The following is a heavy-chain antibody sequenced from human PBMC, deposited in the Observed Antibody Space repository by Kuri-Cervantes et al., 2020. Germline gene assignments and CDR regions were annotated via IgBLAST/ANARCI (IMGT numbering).Heavy chain of an antibody. CDR1: GYTFTGYY. Sequence: ASVKVSCKASGYTFTGYYMHWVRQAPGQGLEWMGWINPNSGGTNYAQKFQGRVTMTRDTSISTAYMELSRLRSDDTAVYYCARYGGPSGYYYYYYGMDVWGQGTMVTVAS. CDR3: ARYGGPSGYYYYYYGMDV. V-gene: IGHV1-2*02. CDR2: INPNSGGT. D-gene: IGHD4-23*01. J-gene: IGHJ6*02.